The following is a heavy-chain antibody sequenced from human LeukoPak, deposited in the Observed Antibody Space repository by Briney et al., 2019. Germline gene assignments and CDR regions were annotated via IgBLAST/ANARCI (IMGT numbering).Heavy chain of an antibody. CDR3: ARDQAVEWIQPPGYGMDV. D-gene: IGHD5-18*01. CDR2: IWYDGSNK. CDR1: GFTFSSYG. Sequence: GGSLRLSCAASGFTFSSYGMHWVRQAPGKGLEWVAVIWYDGSNKYYADSVKGRFTISRDNSKNTLYLQMNSLRAEDTAVYYCARDQAVEWIQPPGYGMDVWGQGTTVTVSS. J-gene: IGHJ6*02. V-gene: IGHV3-33*01.